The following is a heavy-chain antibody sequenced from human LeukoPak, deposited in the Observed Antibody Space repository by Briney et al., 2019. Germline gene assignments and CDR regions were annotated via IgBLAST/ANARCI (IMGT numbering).Heavy chain of an antibody. V-gene: IGHV3-21*01. CDR2: ISSSSSYI. Sequence: GGSLRLSCAASGFTFSSYSMNWVRQAPGKVLEWVSSISSSSSYIYYADSVKGRFTISRDNAKNSLYLQMNSLRAEDTAVYYCATISPVAGSYYWGQGTLVTVSS. D-gene: IGHD6-19*01. J-gene: IGHJ4*02. CDR3: ATISPVAGSYY. CDR1: GFTFSSYS.